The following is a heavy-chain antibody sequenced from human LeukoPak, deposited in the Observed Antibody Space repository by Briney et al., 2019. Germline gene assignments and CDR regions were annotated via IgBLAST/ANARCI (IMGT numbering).Heavy chain of an antibody. J-gene: IGHJ4*02. CDR3: ARHVLDYGDYVAIDY. CDR2: IKQDGSEK. Sequence: GGSLRLSCAASGFTFSSYWMSWVRQAPGKGLEWVANIKQDGSEKYYVDSVKGRFTISRDNAKNSLSLQMNSLRADDTAVYYCARHVLDYGDYVAIDYWGQGTLVTVSS. V-gene: IGHV3-7*01. CDR1: GFTFSSYW. D-gene: IGHD4-17*01.